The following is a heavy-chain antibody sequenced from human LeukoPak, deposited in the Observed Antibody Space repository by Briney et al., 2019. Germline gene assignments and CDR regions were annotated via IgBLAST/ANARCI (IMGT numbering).Heavy chain of an antibody. D-gene: IGHD1-26*01. Sequence: TSETLSLTCIVSGDSIRSYYWNWIRQAPGKALEWIGHIHNNGDIAYNFSLKSRVTISMDTSKNQFSLKLSSVTAADTAVYYCARLPILGATLGYYFDYWGQGTLVTVSS. CDR3: ARLPILGATLGYYFDY. CDR2: IHNNGDI. J-gene: IGHJ4*02. CDR1: GDSIRSYY. V-gene: IGHV4-59*01.